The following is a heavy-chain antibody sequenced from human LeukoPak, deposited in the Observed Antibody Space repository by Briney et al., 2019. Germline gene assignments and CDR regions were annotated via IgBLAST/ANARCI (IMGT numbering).Heavy chain of an antibody. J-gene: IGHJ5*02. Sequence: ASVKVSCKASGYTFTGYYMHWVRQAPGQGLEWMGWINPNSGGTNYAQKFQGRVTMTRDTSISTAYMELSRLRSDDTAVYYCARDTNMANWFDPWGQGTLVIVSS. CDR2: INPNSGGT. CDR3: ARDTNMANWFDP. V-gene: IGHV1-2*02. CDR1: GYTFTGYY. D-gene: IGHD5-24*01.